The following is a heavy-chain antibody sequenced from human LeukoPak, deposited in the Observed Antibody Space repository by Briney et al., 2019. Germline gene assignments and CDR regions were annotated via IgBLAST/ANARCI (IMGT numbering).Heavy chain of an antibody. CDR1: GGSISSYY. Sequence: SETLSLTCTVSGGSISSYYWSWIRQPAGKGLEWIGRIFTSGSTNYNPSLKSRVTMSVDTSKNQFSLKLSSVTAADTAVYYCARDSKSGRYFDYWGQGTLVTVSS. J-gene: IGHJ4*02. CDR2: IFTSGST. CDR3: ARDSKSGRYFDY. V-gene: IGHV4-4*07. D-gene: IGHD1-26*01.